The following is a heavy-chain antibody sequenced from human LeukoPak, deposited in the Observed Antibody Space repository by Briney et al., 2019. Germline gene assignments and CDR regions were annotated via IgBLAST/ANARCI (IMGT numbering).Heavy chain of an antibody. V-gene: IGHV1-3*01. CDR3: ARDYWLGGYYGSGTCFDY. CDR1: GYTFTSYA. J-gene: IGHJ4*02. D-gene: IGHD3-10*01. CDR2: INAGNGNT. Sequence: VASVKVSCKASGYTFTSYAMHWVRQAPGQRLEWMGWINAGNGNTKYSQKFQGRVTITRDTSASTAYMELSSLRSEDTAVYYCARDYWLGGYYGSGTCFDYWSQGTLVTVSS.